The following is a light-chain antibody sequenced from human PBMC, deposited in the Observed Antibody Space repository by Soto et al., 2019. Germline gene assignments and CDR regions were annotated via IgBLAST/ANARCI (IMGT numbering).Light chain of an antibody. Sequence: AIRMTQSPSSLSASTGDRVTITCRASQGISSYLAWYQQKPGKAPKLLIYAASTLQSGVPSRFSGSGSWTDFTLTITGLQSEAFATYYFHPYYSYPPWTFGQGTKVEIK. CDR2: AAS. V-gene: IGKV1-8*01. CDR1: QGISSY. J-gene: IGKJ1*01. CDR3: HPYYSYPPWT.